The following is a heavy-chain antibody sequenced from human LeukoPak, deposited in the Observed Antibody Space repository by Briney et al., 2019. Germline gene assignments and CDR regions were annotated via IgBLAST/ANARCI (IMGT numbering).Heavy chain of an antibody. CDR3: ARTNDYVWGSYRYTGGFDY. CDR2: IYTSGST. V-gene: IGHV4-61*02. D-gene: IGHD3-16*02. Sequence: RPSETLSLTCTVSGGSISSGSYYWSWIRQPAGKGLEWIGRIYTSGSTNYNPSLKSRVTISVDTSKNQFSLKLSSVTAADTAVYYCARTNDYVWGSYRYTGGFDYWGQGTLVTVSS. J-gene: IGHJ4*02. CDR1: GGSISSGSYY.